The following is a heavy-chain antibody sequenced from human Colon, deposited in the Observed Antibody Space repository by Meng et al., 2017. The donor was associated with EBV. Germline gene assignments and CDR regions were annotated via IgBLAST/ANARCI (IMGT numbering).Heavy chain of an antibody. D-gene: IGHD7-27*01. CDR1: GGSISGSSYS. J-gene: IGHJ2*01. CDR2: IYYSGST. V-gene: IGHV4-39*01. Sequence: SGPGPVKPPETLSLPCTVSGGSISGSSYSWGWIRQPPGKGLEWIGSIYYSGSTYYNPSLKSRVTISVDTSKNQFSLKLSSVTAADTAVYYCASPLGILGIVDLWGRGTLVTVSS. CDR3: ASPLGILGIVDL.